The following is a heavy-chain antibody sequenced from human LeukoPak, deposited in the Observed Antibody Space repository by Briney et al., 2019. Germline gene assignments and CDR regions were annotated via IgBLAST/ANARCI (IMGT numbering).Heavy chain of an antibody. D-gene: IGHD3-10*02. CDR1: GFSFSSYW. V-gene: IGHV3-74*01. J-gene: IGHJ6*04. Sequence: GGSLRLSCAASGFSFSSYWMHWVRQAPGKGPVWVSLISNDESTIIYADSVKGRFTISRDNAKNTLYLQMNSLRAEDTAVYYCAELGITMIGGVWGKGTTATISS. CDR3: AELGITMIGGV. CDR2: ISNDESTI.